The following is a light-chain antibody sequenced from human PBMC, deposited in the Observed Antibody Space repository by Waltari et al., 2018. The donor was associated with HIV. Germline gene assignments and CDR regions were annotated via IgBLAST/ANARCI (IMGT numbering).Light chain of an antibody. CDR2: EVS. V-gene: IGLV2-14*01. Sequence: HPASVSGAPGQTITISCTGTSTDVGSYDYVSWYQQHPGKAPNLLIYEVSHRPAGVSDRFSGSKSGNTASLTIFGLRIEDEARYYCSSYTTMKTLVFGSGSEVTVL. J-gene: IGLJ1*01. CDR1: STDVGSYDY. CDR3: SSYTTMKTLV.